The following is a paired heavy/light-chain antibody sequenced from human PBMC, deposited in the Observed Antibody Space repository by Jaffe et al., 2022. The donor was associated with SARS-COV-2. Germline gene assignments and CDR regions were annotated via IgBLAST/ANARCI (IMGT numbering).Light chain of an antibody. CDR2: GAS. J-gene: IGKJ2*01. Sequence: EIVMTQSPATLSVSPGERATLSCRASQSISSNLAWYQQKPGQAPRLLIYGASTRATDIPVRFSGSGSGAEFTLTISSLQSEDFAVYYCQQYNNWPPRFTFGQGTKLEIK. V-gene: IGKV3-15*01. CDR1: QSISSN. CDR3: QQYNNWPPRFT.
Heavy chain of an antibody. V-gene: IGHV5-51*01. J-gene: IGHJ6*03. CDR1: GYSFTTYW. D-gene: IGHD2-2*01. Sequence: EVQLEQSGAEVKKPGESLKISCKGSGYSFTTYWIGWVRQMPGKGLEWMGLIYPGDSDTRYSPSFQGQVTISADKSISTTYLQWSSLKASDTAMYFCARHREVVPGAGYYYYMDVWGKGTTVTVSS. CDR2: IYPGDSDT. CDR3: ARHREVVPGAGYYYYMDV.